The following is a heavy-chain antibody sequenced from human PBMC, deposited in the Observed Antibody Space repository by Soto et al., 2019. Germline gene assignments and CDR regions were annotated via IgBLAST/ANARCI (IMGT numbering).Heavy chain of an antibody. J-gene: IGHJ5*02. D-gene: IGHD2-2*01. CDR3: ARAGVPPMYNWFDP. CDR1: GDSIASGDYY. Sequence: PSETLSLTCTVSGDSIASGDYYWTWIRQPPGKGLEWIGFLHYSGTIYQSPSLKNRLTIPLDTSKNQVSLKLTSVTAADTAVYFRARAGVPPMYNWFDPWGPGTLVTVS. CDR2: LHYSGTI. V-gene: IGHV4-30-4*01.